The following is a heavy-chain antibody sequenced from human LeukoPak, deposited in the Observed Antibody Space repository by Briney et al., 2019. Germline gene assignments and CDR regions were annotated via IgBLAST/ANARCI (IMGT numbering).Heavy chain of an antibody. D-gene: IGHD3-22*01. V-gene: IGHV3-9*01. CDR1: GFTFDDYA. J-gene: IGHJ4*02. CDR2: ISWNSGSI. CDR3: AKGDDYYDSSGALDY. Sequence: GGSLRLSCAASGFTFDDYAMHWVRQAPGKGLEWVPGISWNSGSIGYADSVKGRFTISRDNAKNSLYLQMNSLRAEDTALYYCAKGDDYYDSSGALDYWGQGTLVTVSS.